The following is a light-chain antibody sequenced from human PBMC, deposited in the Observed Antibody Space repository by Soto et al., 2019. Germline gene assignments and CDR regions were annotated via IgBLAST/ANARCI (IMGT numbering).Light chain of an antibody. CDR3: QVWDSSSAVV. CDR2: YDS. V-gene: IGLV3-21*04. J-gene: IGLJ2*01. Sequence: YELTQPPSVSVAPGKTARITCGGNNIGSKSVHWYQQKPGQAPVLVIYYDSDRPSGIPERFSGSNSGNTATLTISRVEAGDEADYYCQVWDSSSAVVFGGGTKLTVL. CDR1: NIGSKS.